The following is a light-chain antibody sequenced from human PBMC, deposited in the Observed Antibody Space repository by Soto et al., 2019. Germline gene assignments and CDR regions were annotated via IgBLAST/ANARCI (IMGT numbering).Light chain of an antibody. CDR1: QSISNW. J-gene: IGKJ5*01. V-gene: IGKV1-5*01. Sequence: DIQMTQSPSTLSASVGDRVTITCRASQSISNWLAWYQQKPGKAPTLLIYDVSRLESGVPSRFSGSGSGTEFTLTISSLQTDDFAVYYCQQYGSSHTITFGHGTRLEIK. CDR3: QQYGSSHTIT. CDR2: DVS.